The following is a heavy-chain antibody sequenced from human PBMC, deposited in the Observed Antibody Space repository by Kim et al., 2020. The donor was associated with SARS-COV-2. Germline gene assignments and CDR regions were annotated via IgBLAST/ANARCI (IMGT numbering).Heavy chain of an antibody. CDR1: GFTFSSYA. Sequence: GGSLRLSCAASGFTFSSYAMSWVRQAPGKGLEWVSAISGSGGSTYYADSVKGLFTISRDNSKNTLYLQMNSLRAEDTAVYYCANERYCSGGSCYSVPGVFDYWGQGTLVTVSS. CDR3: ANERYCSGGSCYSVPGVFDY. D-gene: IGHD2-15*01. V-gene: IGHV3-23*01. CDR2: ISGSGGST. J-gene: IGHJ4*02.